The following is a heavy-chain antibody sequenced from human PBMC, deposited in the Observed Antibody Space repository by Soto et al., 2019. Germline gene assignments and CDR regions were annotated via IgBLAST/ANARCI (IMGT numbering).Heavy chain of an antibody. J-gene: IGHJ6*02. CDR1: GYAFTNYG. V-gene: IGHV1-18*01. CDR3: ARDIPLPNWNWWGYYYGMDV. D-gene: IGHD2-8*02. CDR2: INAYNGNT. Sequence: PSVKVSSRASGYAFTNYGISWVRQAPGQGLEWMGWINAYNGNTNSAQKFQGRVPMTTDTSTSTAYMELRSLRSDDTAVYYCARDIPLPNWNWWGYYYGMDVWGQGTTVTVSS.